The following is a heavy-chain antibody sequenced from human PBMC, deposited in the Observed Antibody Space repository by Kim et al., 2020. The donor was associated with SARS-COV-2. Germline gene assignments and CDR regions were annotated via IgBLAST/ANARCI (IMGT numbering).Heavy chain of an antibody. CDR1: GFTFSSYA. J-gene: IGHJ4*02. CDR3: AKSLTMIVDFPY. CDR2: ISGSGGST. Sequence: GGSLRLSCAASGFTFSSYAMSWVRQAPGKGLEWVSAISGSGGSTYYADSVKGRFTISRDNSKNTLYLQMNSLRTEDTAVYYCAKSLTMIVDFPYWGQGTLVTVSS. D-gene: IGHD3-22*01. V-gene: IGHV3-23*01.